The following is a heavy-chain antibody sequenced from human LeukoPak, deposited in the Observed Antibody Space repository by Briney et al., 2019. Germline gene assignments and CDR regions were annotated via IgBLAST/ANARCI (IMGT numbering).Heavy chain of an antibody. J-gene: IGHJ4*02. CDR2: IYSGGST. D-gene: IGHD3-22*01. V-gene: IGHV3-66*01. CDR1: GFTISSNY. CDR3: ARDPDSSGAFDY. Sequence: GGSLRLSCAASGFTISSNYMSWVRQAPGKGLEWVSVIYSGGSTYYADSVKGRFTISRDNSKNTLYLQMNSLRAEDTAVYYCARDPDSSGAFDYWGQGTLVTVSS.